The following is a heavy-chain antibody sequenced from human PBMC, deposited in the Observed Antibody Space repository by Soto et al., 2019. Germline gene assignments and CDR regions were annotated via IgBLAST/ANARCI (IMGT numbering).Heavy chain of an antibody. V-gene: IGHV1-69*02. CDR2: IIPILGIA. CDR3: ARGGGYCSGGGGYPRVQYYGCGMGD. Sequence: QVQLVQSGAEVKKPGSSVKVSCKASGGTFSSYTISWVRQAPGQGLEWMGRIIPILGIANYAQKFQGRVTIIAGESTRTDYMEVSCGGAEDTAVYYRARGGGYCSGGGGYPRVQYYGCGMGDWGRGTTVTVSS. D-gene: IGHD2-15*01. J-gene: IGHJ6*02. CDR1: GGTFSSYT.